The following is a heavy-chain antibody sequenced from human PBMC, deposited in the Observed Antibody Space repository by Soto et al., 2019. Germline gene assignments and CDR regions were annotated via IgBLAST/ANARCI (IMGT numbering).Heavy chain of an antibody. CDR2: IYYSGST. CDR3: ARERSYYGSGSSALRYFDY. V-gene: IGHV4-31*03. CDR1: GGSISSGGYY. Sequence: SETLSLTCTVSGGSISSGGYYWSWIRQHPGKGLEWIGYIYYSGSTYYNPSLKSRVTISVDTSKNQFSLKLSSVTAADTAVYYCARERSYYGSGSSALRYFDYWGQGTLVTVSS. D-gene: IGHD3-10*01. J-gene: IGHJ4*02.